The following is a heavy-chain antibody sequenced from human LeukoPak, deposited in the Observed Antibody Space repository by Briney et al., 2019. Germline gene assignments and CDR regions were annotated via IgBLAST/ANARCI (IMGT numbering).Heavy chain of an antibody. D-gene: IGHD3-10*01. Sequence: ASVKVSCKASGYTFTSYYMHWVRQAPGQGLEWMGRIIPILGIANYAQKFQGRVTITADKSTSTAYMELSSLRSEDTAVYYCAREGGSGDYWGRGTLVTVSS. CDR1: GYTFTSYY. V-gene: IGHV1-69*04. CDR3: AREGGSGDY. J-gene: IGHJ4*02. CDR2: IIPILGIA.